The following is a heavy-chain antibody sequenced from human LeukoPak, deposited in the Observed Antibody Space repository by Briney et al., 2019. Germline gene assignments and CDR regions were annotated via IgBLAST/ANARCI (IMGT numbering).Heavy chain of an antibody. CDR1: GFTFSSYS. Sequence: GGSLRLSCAASGFTFSSYSMNWVRQAPGKGLEWVSSISSSSSYIYYADSVKGRFTISRDNAKNSLYLQMNSLRAEDTAVYYCARDHGASIPMVRGHFDYWGQGTLVTVSS. V-gene: IGHV3-21*01. D-gene: IGHD3-10*01. CDR3: ARDHGASIPMVRGHFDY. CDR2: ISSSSSYI. J-gene: IGHJ4*02.